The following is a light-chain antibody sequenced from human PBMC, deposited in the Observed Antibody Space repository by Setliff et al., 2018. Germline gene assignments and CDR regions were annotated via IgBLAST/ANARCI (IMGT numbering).Light chain of an antibody. CDR3: SSYSGSSTLV. V-gene: IGLV2-14*01. CDR1: SSVVGGYNY. CDR2: EVS. J-gene: IGLJ1*01. Sequence: QSVLTQPASVSGSPGQSITISCTGTSSVVGGYNYVSWYQQHPGKAPKLMIYEVSDRPSGVSNRFSGSRSGNTASLTISGLQAEDEADYYCSSYSGSSTLVFGTGTKGTVL.